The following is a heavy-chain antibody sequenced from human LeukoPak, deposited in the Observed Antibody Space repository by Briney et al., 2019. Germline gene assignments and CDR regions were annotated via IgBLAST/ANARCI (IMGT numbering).Heavy chain of an antibody. D-gene: IGHD1-14*01. CDR3: AREYKTHYYGMDV. V-gene: IGHV4-31*03. Sequence: SETLSLTCTVSGGSISSGGYYWSWIRQHPGEGLEWIGYIYYSGSTYYNPSLKSRVTISVDTSKNQFSLKLSSVTAADTAVYYCAREYKTHYYGMDVWGPGTTVTVSS. J-gene: IGHJ6*02. CDR1: GGSISSGGYY. CDR2: IYYSGST.